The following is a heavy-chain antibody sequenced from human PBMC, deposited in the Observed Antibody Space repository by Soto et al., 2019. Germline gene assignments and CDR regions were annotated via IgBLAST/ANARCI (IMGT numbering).Heavy chain of an antibody. D-gene: IGHD3-22*01. V-gene: IGHV4-31*03. CDR3: AGRSSDYYDSRRNAFDI. Sequence: NPSETLSLTCTVSGGSISSGGYYWSWIRQHPGKGLEWIGYIYYSGSTYYNPSLKSRVTISVDTSKNQFSLKLSSVTAADTAVYYCAGRSSDYYDSRRNAFDIWGQGTMVTV. CDR1: GGSISSGGYY. CDR2: IYYSGST. J-gene: IGHJ3*02.